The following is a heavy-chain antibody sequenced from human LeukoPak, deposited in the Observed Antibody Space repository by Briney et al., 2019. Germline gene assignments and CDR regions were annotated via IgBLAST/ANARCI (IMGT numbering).Heavy chain of an antibody. V-gene: IGHV3-23*01. D-gene: IGHD3-16*02. J-gene: IGHJ4*02. Sequence: PGGSLRLSCAASGLTFRTYAMSWVRQAPGKGLEWVSSISDSGGYTFYADSVKGRFTISRDNSKNTVYLQMNSLRAEDTAVYYCAKGGSYRSQPYLDYWGQGTPVTVSS. CDR3: AKGGSYRSQPYLDY. CDR2: ISDSGGYT. CDR1: GLTFRTYA.